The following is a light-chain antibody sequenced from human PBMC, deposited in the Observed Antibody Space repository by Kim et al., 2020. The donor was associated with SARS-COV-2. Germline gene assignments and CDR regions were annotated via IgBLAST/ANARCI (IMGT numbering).Light chain of an antibody. V-gene: IGKV1-27*01. CDR2: GAS. J-gene: IGKJ1*01. Sequence: ASVGDRVTITCRASQDIANSLAWYQQKPGTVPKVLIYGASTLQSGVPSRFSGSGSGTEFTLTIGSLQPEDVATYYCQKYDSAPWTFGPGTRVDIK. CDR3: QKYDSAPWT. CDR1: QDIANS.